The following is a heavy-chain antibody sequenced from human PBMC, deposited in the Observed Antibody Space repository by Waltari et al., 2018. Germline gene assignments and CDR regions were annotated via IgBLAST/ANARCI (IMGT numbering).Heavy chain of an antibody. D-gene: IGHD3-3*01. CDR2: IYYRRST. V-gene: IGHV4-61*01. CDR1: GGSVSSGSYY. Sequence: QVQLQESGPGLVKPSETLSLTCTVSGGSVSSGSYYWSWIRQPPGKGLEWIGYIYYRRSTNYNHSLKSRVTISVDTAKNQFSLKLSSVTAADTAVYYCARGGPYYDFWSGYYYWGQGTLVTVSS. CDR3: ARGGPYYDFWSGYYY. J-gene: IGHJ4*02.